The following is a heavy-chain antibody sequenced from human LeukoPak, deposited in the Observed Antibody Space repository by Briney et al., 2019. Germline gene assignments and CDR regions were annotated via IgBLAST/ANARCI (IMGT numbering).Heavy chain of an antibody. Sequence: PGGSLRLSCAASGFTFSSYAMSWVRQAPGKGLEWVSAISGSGGITYYADSVKGRFTISRDNSKNTLYLQMNSLRAEDTAVYYCAKDEGYCSSTSCLDFDYWGQGTLVTVSS. CDR3: AKDEGYCSSTSCLDFDY. V-gene: IGHV3-23*01. D-gene: IGHD2-2*01. CDR1: GFTFSSYA. CDR2: ISGSGGIT. J-gene: IGHJ4*02.